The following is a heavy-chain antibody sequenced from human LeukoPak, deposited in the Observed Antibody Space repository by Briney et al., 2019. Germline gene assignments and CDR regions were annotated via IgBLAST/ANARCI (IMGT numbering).Heavy chain of an antibody. CDR3: ARGADP. CDR2: ISSNGGST. J-gene: IGHJ5*02. V-gene: IGHV3-64*01. Sequence: PGGSLRLSCAASGFTFSSYAMHWVRQAPGKGLEYVSAISSNGGSTYYANSVKGRFTISRDNSKNTLYLQMGSLRAEDMAVYCCARGADPWGQGTLVTVSS. CDR1: GFTFSSYA.